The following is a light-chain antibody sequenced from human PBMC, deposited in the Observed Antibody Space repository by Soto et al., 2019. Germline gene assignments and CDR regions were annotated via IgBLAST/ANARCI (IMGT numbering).Light chain of an antibody. CDR1: QNIAEF. J-gene: IGKJ1*01. Sequence: DVQMTQSPSSLSASIGDRVTLTCRASQNIAEFLNWYQQKPGKAPKLLIYGASTLQGGVPSRFSGSGSGTDFTLTISRLQPEDFATYYCQRSYGSPPWTFGQGTKVEIK. CDR2: GAS. V-gene: IGKV1-39*01. CDR3: QRSYGSPPWT.